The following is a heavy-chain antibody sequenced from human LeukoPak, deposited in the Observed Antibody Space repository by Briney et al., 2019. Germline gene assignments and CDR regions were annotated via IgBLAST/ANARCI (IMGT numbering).Heavy chain of an antibody. V-gene: IGHV3-23*01. CDR2: ISGSGGST. D-gene: IGHD3-22*01. CDR1: GFTFSSYA. CDR3: ARSRSRRSMIVVVIPGGWFDP. Sequence: GGSLRLSCAASGFTFSSYAMSWVRQAPGKGLEWVSAISGSGGSTYYADSVKGRFTISRDNSKNTLYLQMNSLRAEDTAVYYCARSRSRRSMIVVVIPGGWFDPWGQGTLVTVSS. J-gene: IGHJ5*02.